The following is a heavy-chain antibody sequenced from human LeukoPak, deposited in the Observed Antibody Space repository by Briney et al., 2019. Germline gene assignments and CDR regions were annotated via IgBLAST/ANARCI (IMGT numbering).Heavy chain of an antibody. D-gene: IGHD2-2*02. Sequence: SETLSLTCTVSGGSINNYYWSWIRQPAGKGLEWIGRIYTSGRTNYNPSLKSRVTMSVDTSENHFSPKLTSVTAEDTALYYCARGGGIPDPDYYYYYYMDVWGKGTTVTVSS. V-gene: IGHV4-4*07. CDR3: ARGGGIPDPDYYYYYYMDV. J-gene: IGHJ6*03. CDR2: IYTSGRT. CDR1: GGSINNYY.